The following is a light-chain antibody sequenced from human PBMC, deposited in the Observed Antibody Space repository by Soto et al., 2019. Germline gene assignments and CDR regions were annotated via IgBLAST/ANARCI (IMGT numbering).Light chain of an antibody. J-gene: IGLJ1*01. CDR1: RSDGGNYNL. Sequence: QSALTQPASVSGSPGQSITISCTGTRSDGGNYNLVSWYQQHPGKAPKLMIYEVSKRPSGVSSRFSGSKSGNTASLTISGLQAEDEADYYCYSYAGGDTYYVFGTGTKVTVL. CDR2: EVS. CDR3: YSYAGGDTYYV. V-gene: IGLV2-23*02.